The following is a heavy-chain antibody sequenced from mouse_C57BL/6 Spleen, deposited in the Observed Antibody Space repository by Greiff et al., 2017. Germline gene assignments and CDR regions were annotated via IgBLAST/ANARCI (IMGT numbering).Heavy chain of an antibody. D-gene: IGHD4-1*01. J-gene: IGHJ2*01. V-gene: IGHV7-3*01. Sequence: EVKVEESGGGLVQPGGSLSLSCAASGFTFTDYYMSWVRQPPGKALEWLGFIRNKANGYTTEYSASVKGRFTISRDTSQRILYLQMNALRAEDSATYYCARYSWVLYYFDYWGQGTTLTVSS. CDR2: IRNKANGYTT. CDR1: GFTFTDYY. CDR3: ARYSWVLYYFDY.